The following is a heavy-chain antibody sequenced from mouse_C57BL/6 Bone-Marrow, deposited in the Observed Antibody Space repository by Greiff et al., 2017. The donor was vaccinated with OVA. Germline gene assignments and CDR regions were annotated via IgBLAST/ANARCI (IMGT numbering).Heavy chain of an antibody. Sequence: VQLQQSGAELMKPGASVKLSCKATGYTFTGYWIEWVKQRPGHGLEWIGEILPGSGSTTYNEKFKGKATFTADTSSNTAYMQLSSLTTEDSAIDYCARSRRYDGSSLDYWGQGTTLTVSS. V-gene: IGHV1-9*01. D-gene: IGHD1-1*01. CDR1: GYTFTGYW. J-gene: IGHJ2*01. CDR2: ILPGSGST. CDR3: ARSRRYDGSSLDY.